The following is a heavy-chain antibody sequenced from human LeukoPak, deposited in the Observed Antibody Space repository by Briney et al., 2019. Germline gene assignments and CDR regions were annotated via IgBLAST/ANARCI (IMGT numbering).Heavy chain of an antibody. D-gene: IGHD5-18*01. CDR3: ARDVDTAMVDY. CDR1: GFTFSSYS. Sequence: GGSLRLSCAASGFTFSSYSMNWVRQAPGKGLEWVSYISSSSSTIYYADSVKGRFTISRDNAKNSLYLQMNSLRAEDTAVYYCARDVDTAMVDYWGQGTLVTVSS. V-gene: IGHV3-48*01. J-gene: IGHJ4*02. CDR2: ISSSSSTI.